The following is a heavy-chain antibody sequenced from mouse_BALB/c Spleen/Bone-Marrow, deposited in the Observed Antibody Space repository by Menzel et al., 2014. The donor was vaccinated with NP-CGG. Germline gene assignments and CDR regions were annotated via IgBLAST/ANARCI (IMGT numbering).Heavy chain of an antibody. V-gene: IGHV14-3*02. CDR2: IDPANGNT. CDR1: GFNIKDTY. CDR3: XXXXXXAX. J-gene: IGHJ3*01. Sequence: EVQLQQSGAELVKPGASVKLSCTASGFNIKDTYMRWVKQRPVQGLEWIGRIDPANGNTKYDPKFQGKATITADTSSNTAYLQLSSLTSEDTAVHYXXXXXXXAXWGQGTLVTVSA.